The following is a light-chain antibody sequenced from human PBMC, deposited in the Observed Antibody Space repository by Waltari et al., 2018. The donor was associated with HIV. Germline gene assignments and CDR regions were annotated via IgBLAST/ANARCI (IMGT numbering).Light chain of an antibody. CDR1: SGSIGFNF. CDR3: QSYDSNYVV. J-gene: IGLJ2*01. V-gene: IGLV6-57*04. CDR2: EDD. Sequence: FMLTQPHSVSESPGETVTIPCTRSSGSIGFNFVQWYQQRPGSAPTTVIYEDDRRPSGVPDRFSGSIDRSSNSASLTISGLEPEDEADYYCQSYDSNYVVFGGGTKLTVL.